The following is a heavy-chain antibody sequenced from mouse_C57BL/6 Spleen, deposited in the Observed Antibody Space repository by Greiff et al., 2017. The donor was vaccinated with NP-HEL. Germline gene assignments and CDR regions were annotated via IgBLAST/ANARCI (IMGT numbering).Heavy chain of an antibody. CDR2: IRSKSSSYAT. CDR1: GFTFNTYA. Sequence: EVQLVESGGGLVQPKGSLKLSCAASGFTFNTYAMHWVRQAPGTGLEWVARIRSKSSSYATYYADSVKDRFTISRDESQSMLYLQMNNLKTEDTAMYYCVRDGGLYYAMDYWGQGTSVTVSS. J-gene: IGHJ4*01. V-gene: IGHV10-3*01. CDR3: VRDGGLYYAMDY. D-gene: IGHD3-3*01.